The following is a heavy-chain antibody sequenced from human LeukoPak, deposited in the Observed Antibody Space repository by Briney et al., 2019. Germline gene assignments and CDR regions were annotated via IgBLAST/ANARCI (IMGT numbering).Heavy chain of an antibody. V-gene: IGHV1-8*01. CDR3: ARDGAAAGRRNWFDP. D-gene: IGHD6-13*01. Sequence: ASVKVSCKASGYTFTSYDINWVRQATGQGLEWMGWMNPNSGNTGYAQKFQGRVTMTRNTSISTAYMELSSLRSDDTAVYYCARDGAAAGRRNWFDPWGQGTLVTVSS. CDR1: GYTFTSYD. CDR2: MNPNSGNT. J-gene: IGHJ5*02.